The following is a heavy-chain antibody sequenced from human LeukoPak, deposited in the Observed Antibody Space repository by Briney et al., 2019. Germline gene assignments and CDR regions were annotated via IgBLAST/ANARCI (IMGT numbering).Heavy chain of an antibody. CDR3: ARDRYCSSTSCYTAFDP. Sequence: ASVKVSCKASGYTFTGYYMHWVRQAPGQGLEWMGWINPNSGGTNYAQKFQGRVTMTRDTSISTAYMGLSRLRSDDTAVYYCARDRYCSSTSCYTAFDPWGQGTLVTVSS. CDR1: GYTFTGYY. CDR2: INPNSGGT. D-gene: IGHD2-2*02. V-gene: IGHV1-2*02. J-gene: IGHJ5*02.